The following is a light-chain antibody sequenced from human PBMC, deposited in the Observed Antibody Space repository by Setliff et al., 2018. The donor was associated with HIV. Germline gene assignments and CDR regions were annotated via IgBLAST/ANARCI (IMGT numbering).Light chain of an antibody. J-gene: IGLJ1*01. CDR1: SSAVGGYNY. Sequence: ALAQPASVSGSPGQSITISCTGTSSAVGGYNYVSWYQQHPGKAPKLMIYDVSNRPSGVSNRFSGSKSGNTASLTISGLQAEDEADYYCSSYTSSSTFYVFGTGTKATVL. CDR3: SSYTSSSTFYV. V-gene: IGLV2-14*03. CDR2: DVS.